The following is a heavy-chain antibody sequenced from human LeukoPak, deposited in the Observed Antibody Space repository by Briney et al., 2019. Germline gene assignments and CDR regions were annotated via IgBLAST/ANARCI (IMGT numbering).Heavy chain of an antibody. CDR1: GFTFKNAS. V-gene: IGHV3-30*02. Sequence: GGSLRLSCAASGFTFKNASMSWVRQAPGKGLEWVAFIRYDGSNKYYADSVKGRFTISRDNSKNTLYLQMNSLRAEDTAVYYCAKTPYSNYVIDYWGQGTLVTVSS. CDR2: IRYDGSNK. J-gene: IGHJ4*02. CDR3: AKTPYSNYVIDY. D-gene: IGHD4-11*01.